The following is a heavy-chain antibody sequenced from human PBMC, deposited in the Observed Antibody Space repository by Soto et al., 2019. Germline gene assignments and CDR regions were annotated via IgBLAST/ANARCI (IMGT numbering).Heavy chain of an antibody. CDR2: IWYDGSNE. Sequence: QVQLVESGGGVVQPGRSLRLSCAASGFTFRSYGMHWVRQAPGKGLEWVAVIWYDGSNEYYADSVKGRFTISRDNSKSTLSLQMNSLRAEATAMYYCARDYSGHDCGYFDHWGQGTLVTVSS. V-gene: IGHV3-33*01. CDR3: ARDYSGHDCGYFDH. D-gene: IGHD5-12*01. J-gene: IGHJ4*02. CDR1: GFTFRSYG.